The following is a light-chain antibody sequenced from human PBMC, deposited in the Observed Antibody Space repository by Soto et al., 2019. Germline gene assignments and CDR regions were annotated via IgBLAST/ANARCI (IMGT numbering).Light chain of an antibody. CDR1: QGLVHSSGNTY. V-gene: IGKV2-30*02. J-gene: IGKJ2*01. CDR3: MQTSHWPYT. CDR2: KIS. Sequence: DAVLTQSPLSLPVTLGQPASISCRSSQGLVHSSGNTYLNWFHQRPDQSPRRLIYKISSRDSGVPDRFSGSGSGTDFTLEISRVEAEDVGVYYCMQTSHWPYTFGQGTKLEIK.